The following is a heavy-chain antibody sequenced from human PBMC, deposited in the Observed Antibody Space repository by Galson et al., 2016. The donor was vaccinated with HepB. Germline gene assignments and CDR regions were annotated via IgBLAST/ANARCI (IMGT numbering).Heavy chain of an antibody. J-gene: IGHJ5*02. CDR2: IGTDEYT. CDR3: AILKLGTLFDP. CDR1: GLTFSTCD. V-gene: IGHV3-23*01. D-gene: IGHD3-16*01. Sequence: SLRLSCAVSGLTFSTCDMTWVRQAPGKGLYWVSSIGTDEYTYYADSVKGRVTLSRDNSKNTLYLQMNSLRAEDTAVYYCAILKLGTLFDPWGQGTLVTVSP.